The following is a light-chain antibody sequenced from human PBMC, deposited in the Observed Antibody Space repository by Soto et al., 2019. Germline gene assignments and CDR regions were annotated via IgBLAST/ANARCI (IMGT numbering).Light chain of an antibody. V-gene: IGLV2-14*01. J-gene: IGLJ1*01. Sequence: QSALTQPASVSGSPGQSITISCTGTSSDVGNYNYVSWYQQHPGKAPKVIIYKVTTRPSGVSNRFSGSKSGNTASLTISGLQAEDEADYYCSSYTTSSAPYVFGTGTKVTVL. CDR1: SSDVGNYNY. CDR2: KVT. CDR3: SSYTTSSAPYV.